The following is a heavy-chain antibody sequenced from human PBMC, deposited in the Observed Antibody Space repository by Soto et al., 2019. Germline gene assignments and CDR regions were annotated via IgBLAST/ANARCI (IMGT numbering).Heavy chain of an antibody. CDR2: IIPIFGTA. CDR3: ARDLVDSTGLFDY. CDR1: GGTFSSYA. D-gene: IGHD3-22*01. J-gene: IGHJ4*02. Sequence: ASVKVSCKASGGTFSSYAISWVRQAPGQGLEWMGGIIPIFGTANYAQKFQGRVTSTADESTSTAYMELSSLRSEDTAVYYCARDLVDSTGLFDYWGQGTLVTVCS. V-gene: IGHV1-69*13.